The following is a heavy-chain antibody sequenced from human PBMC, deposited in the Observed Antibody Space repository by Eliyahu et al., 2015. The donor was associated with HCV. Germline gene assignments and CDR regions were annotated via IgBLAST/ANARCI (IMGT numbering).Heavy chain of an antibody. D-gene: IGHD3-10*01. V-gene: IGHV3-30-3*01. CDR3: ARGGNMHGSGSPLDY. CDR2: ISYDGSNK. J-gene: IGHJ4*02. Sequence: QVQLVESGGGVVQPGRSLRLXCAASGFXFXSYAMHWVRQPPGKGLEWVAVISYDGSNKYYADSVKGRFTISRDNSKNTLYLQMNSLRAEDTAVYYCARGGNMHGSGSPLDYWGQGTLVTVSS. CDR1: GFXFXSYA.